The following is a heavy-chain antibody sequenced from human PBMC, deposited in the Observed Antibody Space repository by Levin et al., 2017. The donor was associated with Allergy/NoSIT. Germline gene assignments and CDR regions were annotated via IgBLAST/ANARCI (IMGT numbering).Heavy chain of an antibody. Sequence: PGGSLRLSCAASGFTFSSYGMHWVRQAPGKGLEWVAVISYDGSNKYYADSVKGRFTISRDNSKNTLYLQMNSLRAEDTAVYYCAKVSVAGTHPTPFDYWGQGTLVTVSS. CDR2: ISYDGSNK. CDR3: AKVSVAGTHPTPFDY. D-gene: IGHD6-19*01. CDR1: GFTFSSYG. V-gene: IGHV3-30*18. J-gene: IGHJ4*02.